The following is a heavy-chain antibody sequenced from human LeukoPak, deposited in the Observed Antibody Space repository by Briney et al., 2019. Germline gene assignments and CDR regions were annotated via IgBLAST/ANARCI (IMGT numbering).Heavy chain of an antibody. CDR1: GFSLGTNGVG. V-gene: IGHV2-5*02. Sequence: ESGPPLVKPTQTLTLTCTFSGFSLGTNGVGVGWVRQPPGKALEWLAFIYWDNDKRYSPSLKSRLIITKDTSNNQVVLKMTDMDPVDTATYYCAHRRVGVSRGWDQGSFNYWGQGTLVTVSS. D-gene: IGHD6-19*01. CDR2: IYWDNDK. J-gene: IGHJ4*02. CDR3: AHRRVGVSRGWDQGSFNY.